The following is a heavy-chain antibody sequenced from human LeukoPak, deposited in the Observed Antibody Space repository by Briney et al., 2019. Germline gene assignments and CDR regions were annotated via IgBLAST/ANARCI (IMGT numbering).Heavy chain of an antibody. V-gene: IGHV3-30*18. Sequence: GGSLRLSCVASGFTFTSYGMHWVRQAPGKGLEWMAVISYDGSNKYYADSVKGRFTISRDNSKNTLYLQMNSLRAEDTAVYYCAKDRGTVVVPAAMQVDYWGQGTLVTVSS. CDR3: AKDRGTVVVPAAMQVDY. CDR1: GFTFTSYG. J-gene: IGHJ4*02. CDR2: ISYDGSNK. D-gene: IGHD2-2*01.